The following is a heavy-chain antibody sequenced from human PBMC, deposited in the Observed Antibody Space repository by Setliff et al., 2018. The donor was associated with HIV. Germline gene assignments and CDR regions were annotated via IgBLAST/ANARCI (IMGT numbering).Heavy chain of an antibody. V-gene: IGHV3-66*01. D-gene: IGHD2-8*01. J-gene: IGHJ4*02. CDR2: IYSGGST. CDR3: AKAKSSRMGPPFTDLDY. CDR1: GFTFSSYW. Sequence: PGGSLRLSCAASGFTFSSYWMHWVRQAPGKGLEWVSVIYSGGSTYYADSVKGRFTISSDNSKNTLYLQMNSLRAEDTAAYYCAKAKSSRMGPPFTDLDYWGQGTQVTVSS.